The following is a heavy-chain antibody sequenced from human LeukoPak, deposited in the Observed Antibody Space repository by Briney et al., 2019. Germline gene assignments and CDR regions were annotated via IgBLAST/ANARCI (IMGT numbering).Heavy chain of an antibody. Sequence: GGSLRLSCVASEATFNYYWMTWVRQAPGKGLEWVANIKHDGSLKYYMDSVKGRFTISRDNSLNSVYLQMNSVRAEDTAVYYCARYFFGMDVWGQGTTVTVSS. V-gene: IGHV3-7*01. J-gene: IGHJ6*02. CDR3: ARYFFGMDV. D-gene: IGHD2/OR15-2a*01. CDR2: IKHDGSLK. CDR1: EATFNYYW.